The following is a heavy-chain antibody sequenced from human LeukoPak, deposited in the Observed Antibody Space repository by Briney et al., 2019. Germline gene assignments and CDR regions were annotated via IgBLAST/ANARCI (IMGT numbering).Heavy chain of an antibody. Sequence: QPGGSLRLSCAGSGFTFSSFAMSWVRQAPGKGLEWVSAISGGGSSTYYADSVKGRFTISRDNSKNTLYLQMNSLRAEDTAVYYCAKGQLQYYFDYWGQGTLVTVSS. D-gene: IGHD2-2*01. V-gene: IGHV3-23*01. J-gene: IGHJ4*02. CDR1: GFTFSSFA. CDR2: ISGGGSST. CDR3: AKGQLQYYFDY.